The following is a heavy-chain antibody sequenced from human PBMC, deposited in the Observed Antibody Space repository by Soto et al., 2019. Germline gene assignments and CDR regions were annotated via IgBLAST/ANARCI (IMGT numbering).Heavy chain of an antibody. Sequence: SETLSLTCTVSGGSISPYYWSWIRQPPGEGLEWMGYVCASGNTHHHPPLQSRVTTSVATPSNRFSLNLTSATAADTAVYYCARKGASASYAHYYMDVWGRGTAVTVSS. CDR2: VCASGNT. CDR1: GGSISPYY. D-gene: IGHD6-13*01. CDR3: ARKGASASYAHYYMDV. V-gene: IGHV4-59*01. J-gene: IGHJ6*03.